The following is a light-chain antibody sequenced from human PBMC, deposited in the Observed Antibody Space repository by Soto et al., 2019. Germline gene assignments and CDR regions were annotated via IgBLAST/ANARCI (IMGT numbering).Light chain of an antibody. V-gene: IGLV3-21*02. CDR2: DDI. CDR3: QVWDSGSDHVV. CDR1: NIGTKY. Sequence: SYELTQPPSVSVAPGQTARVTCGGNNIGTKYVHWYQQRPGQAPVLVVYDDIDRPSGIPERFSGSNSGNTATLTISRVEAGDEADYYCQVWDSGSDHVVFGGGTKLTVL. J-gene: IGLJ2*01.